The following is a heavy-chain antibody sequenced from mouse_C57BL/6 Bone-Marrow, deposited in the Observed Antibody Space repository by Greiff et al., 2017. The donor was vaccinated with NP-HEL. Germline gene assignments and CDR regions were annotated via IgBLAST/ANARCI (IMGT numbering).Heavy chain of an antibody. CDR1: GYTFTSYG. V-gene: IGHV1-81*01. CDR3: AGRGLRRGPWFAY. CDR2: IYPRSGNN. Sequence: QVHVKQSGAELARPGASVKLSCKASGYTFTSYGISWVKQRTGQGLEWIGEIYPRSGNNYYNEQFKGKATLTADKSSSTAYIELRSLTSEDAAVYFCAGRGLRRGPWFAYWGQGTLVTVSA. D-gene: IGHD2-4*01. J-gene: IGHJ3*01.